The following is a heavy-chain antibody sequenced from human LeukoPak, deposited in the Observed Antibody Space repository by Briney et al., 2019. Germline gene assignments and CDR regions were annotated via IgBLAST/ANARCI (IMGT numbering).Heavy chain of an antibody. Sequence: GGSLRLSRAASGFTFSSYAMHWVRQAPGKGLEWVAVISYDGSNKYYADSVKGRFTISRDNSKNDVYLQMYSLRVEDTSIYYCVRDYNWGFDYWGQGTVVTVSS. D-gene: IGHD1-1*01. CDR3: VRDYNWGFDY. CDR1: GFTFSSYA. CDR2: ISYDGSNK. J-gene: IGHJ4*02. V-gene: IGHV3-30*04.